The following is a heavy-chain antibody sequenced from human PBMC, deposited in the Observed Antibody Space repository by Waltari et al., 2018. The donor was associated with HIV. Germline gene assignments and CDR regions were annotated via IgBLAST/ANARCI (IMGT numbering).Heavy chain of an antibody. V-gene: IGHV4-4*02. CDR2: VHHSGKT. CDR3: ARLNRLEGGQWAKEYFDL. J-gene: IGHJ2*01. D-gene: IGHD6-19*01. Sequence: QVQLQESSPGLVKPSGSLYLTCDVSGGSVSSNTWWTWVRQSPGNGLEWIGEVHHSGKTTYNPSLKSRVSMSVDKSKNEFSLKVTSVTAGDTAVYYCARLNRLEGGQWAKEYFDLWGRGTLVAVSS. CDR1: GGSVSSNTW.